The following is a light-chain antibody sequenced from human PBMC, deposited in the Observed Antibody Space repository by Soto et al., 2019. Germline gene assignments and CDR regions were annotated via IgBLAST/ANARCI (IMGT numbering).Light chain of an antibody. J-gene: IGLJ1*01. CDR3: SSYTTSYFYV. CDR1: GRDIGAYDY. CDR2: GVK. V-gene: IGLV2-14*01. Sequence: QSALTQPASVSGSPGQSITISCTGSGRDIGAYDYVSWYQQHPGKAPQLIIYGVKNRPSGVSNRFSASKSDFTASLTISGLQTEDEADYYCSSYTTSYFYVFGPGTKLTVL.